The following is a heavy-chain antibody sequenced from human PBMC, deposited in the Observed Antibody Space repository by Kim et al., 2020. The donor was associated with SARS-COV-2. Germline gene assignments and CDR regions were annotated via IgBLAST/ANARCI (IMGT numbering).Heavy chain of an antibody. D-gene: IGHD6-13*01. CDR3: ARGCEQQLVRAPGVEYNWFDP. J-gene: IGHJ5*02. CDR2: INHSGST. V-gene: IGHV4-34*01. Sequence: SETLSLTCAVYGGSFSGYYWSWIRQPPGKGLEWIGEINHSGSTNYNPSLKSRVTISVDTSKNQFSLKLSSVTAADTAVYYCARGCEQQLVRAPGVEYNWFDPWGQGTLVTVSS. CDR1: GGSFSGYY.